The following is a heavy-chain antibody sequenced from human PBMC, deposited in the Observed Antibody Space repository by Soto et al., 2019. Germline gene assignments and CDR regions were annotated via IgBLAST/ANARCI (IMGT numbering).Heavy chain of an antibody. J-gene: IGHJ4*02. CDR1: GGSISSGGYY. CDR3: ARVHHDMYYDY. CDR2: IYYSGST. V-gene: IGHV4-31*03. D-gene: IGHD3-22*01. Sequence: SETLSLTCTVSGGSISSGGYYWSWIRQHPGKGLEWIGYIYYSGSTYYNPSLKSRVTISVDTSKNQFSLKLSSVTAAGTAVYYCARVHHDMYYDYWGQGTPVTVSS.